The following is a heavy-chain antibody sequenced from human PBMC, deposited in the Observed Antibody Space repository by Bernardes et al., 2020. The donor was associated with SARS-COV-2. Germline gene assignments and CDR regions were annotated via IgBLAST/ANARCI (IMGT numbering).Heavy chain of an antibody. CDR2: ISSSSSYI. Sequence: GGSLRLSCAASGFTFSSYSMNWVRQAPGKGLEWVSSISSSSSYIYYADSVKGRFTISRDNAKNSLYLQMNSLRVEDTAVYYCARGITMVRGECMDVWGQGTTVTVSS. D-gene: IGHD3-10*01. CDR3: ARGITMVRGECMDV. J-gene: IGHJ6*02. V-gene: IGHV3-21*01. CDR1: GFTFSSYS.